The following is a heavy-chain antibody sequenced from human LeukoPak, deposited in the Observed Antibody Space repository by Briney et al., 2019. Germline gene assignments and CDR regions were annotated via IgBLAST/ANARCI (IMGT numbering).Heavy chain of an antibody. V-gene: IGHV4-38-2*02. Sequence: PSETLSLTCTVSGSSLTTTYYWAWFPPPPGKGLEWIATVFQLQTVRTFYNPSLESRVTMSLDTSQNQFSLNRTSVTAADTALYFCARVLNAPKFIDSWGQGTLVTVSS. CDR3: ARVLNAPKFIDS. CDR1: GSSLTTTYY. J-gene: IGHJ4*02. D-gene: IGHD2-8*01. CDR2: VFQLQTVRT.